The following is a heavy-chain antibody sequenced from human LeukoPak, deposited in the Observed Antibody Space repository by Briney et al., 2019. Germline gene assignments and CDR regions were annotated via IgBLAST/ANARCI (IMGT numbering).Heavy chain of an antibody. CDR2: IKSKTDGGTT. Sequence: GGSLRLSCAASGFTFSNAWMSWVRQAPGKGLEWVGRIKSKTDGGTTDYAAPVKGRFTISRDDSKNTLYLQMNSLTTEDTAVYYCTTDLFLLGAFDIWGQGTMVTVSS. V-gene: IGHV3-15*01. CDR1: GFTFSNAW. D-gene: IGHD1-26*01. J-gene: IGHJ3*02. CDR3: TTDLFLLGAFDI.